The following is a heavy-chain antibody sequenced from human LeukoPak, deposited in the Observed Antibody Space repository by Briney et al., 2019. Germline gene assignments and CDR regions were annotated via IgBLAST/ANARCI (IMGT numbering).Heavy chain of an antibody. CDR3: ARESTVTTGFDY. Sequence: ASVKVSCKACGYTFTGYYMHWVRQAPGQGLEWMGWINPNSGGTNYAQKFQGRVTMTRDTSISTAYMELSRLRSDDTAVYYCARESTVTTGFDYWGQGTLVTVSS. J-gene: IGHJ4*02. D-gene: IGHD4-17*01. CDR1: GYTFTGYY. V-gene: IGHV1-2*02. CDR2: INPNSGGT.